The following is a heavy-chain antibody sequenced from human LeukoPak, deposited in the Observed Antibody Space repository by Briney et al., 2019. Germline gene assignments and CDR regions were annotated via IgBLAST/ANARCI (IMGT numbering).Heavy chain of an antibody. CDR3: ARGAIFGVTPRRYGMDV. D-gene: IGHD3-3*01. CDR2: MNPNNGGT. CDR1: GYTFTIYD. V-gene: IGHV1-8*01. Sequence: ASVKVSCQASGYTFTIYDINWVRQAPGQGLEWVGWMNPNNGGTVYAQKFQGRVTMTRDTSTGTLYMELNSLKSEDTAVYYCARGAIFGVTPRRYGMDVWGQGTTVTVSS. J-gene: IGHJ6*02.